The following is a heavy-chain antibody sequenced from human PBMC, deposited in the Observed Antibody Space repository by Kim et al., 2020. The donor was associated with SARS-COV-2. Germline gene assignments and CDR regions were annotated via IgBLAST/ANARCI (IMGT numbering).Heavy chain of an antibody. J-gene: IGHJ6*03. CDR1: GFTFSSYA. V-gene: IGHV3-30-3*01. Sequence: GGSLRLSCAASGFTFSSYAMHWVRQAPGKGLEWVAVISYDGSNKYYADSVKGRFTISRDNSKNTLYLQMNSLRAEDTAVYYCARDGAQYYDFWSYYYYMDVWGKGTTVTVSS. D-gene: IGHD3-3*01. CDR3: ARDGAQYYDFWSYYYYMDV. CDR2: ISYDGSNK.